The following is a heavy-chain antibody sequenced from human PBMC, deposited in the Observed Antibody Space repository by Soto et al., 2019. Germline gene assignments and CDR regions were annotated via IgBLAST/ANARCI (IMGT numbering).Heavy chain of an antibody. D-gene: IGHD2-2*01. J-gene: IGHJ4*02. Sequence: QVQLVQSGAEVKKPGASVKVSCKVSGYTLTELSMHWVRQAPGKGLEWMGCFDPEDGETIYAQKFQGRVTMTEDTSTDTAYMELSSLRSEDTAVYYCATVCSSTSCYHKQEFGYWGQGTLVTVSS. CDR2: FDPEDGET. V-gene: IGHV1-24*01. CDR3: ATVCSSTSCYHKQEFGY. CDR1: GYTLTELS.